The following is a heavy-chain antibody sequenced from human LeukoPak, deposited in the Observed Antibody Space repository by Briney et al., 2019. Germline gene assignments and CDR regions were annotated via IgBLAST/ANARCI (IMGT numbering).Heavy chain of an antibody. CDR2: IGTSTSYI. D-gene: IGHD6-13*01. CDR1: GFTFSTYI. J-gene: IGHJ6*03. CDR3: ARDVRYSSWTKYYYYYMDV. V-gene: IGHV3-21*01. Sequence: GGSLRLSCAASGFTFSTYIMNWVRQTPGKGLEWVSSIGTSTSYIYYADSVKGRFTISRDNAKNSLYLEMNSLRAEDTAVYYCARDVRYSSWTKYYYYYMDVWGKGTTVTVSS.